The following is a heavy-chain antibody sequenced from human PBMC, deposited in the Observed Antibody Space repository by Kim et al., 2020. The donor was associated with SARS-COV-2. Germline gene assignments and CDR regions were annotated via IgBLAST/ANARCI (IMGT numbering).Heavy chain of an antibody. J-gene: IGHJ4*02. CDR1: GGSISSSSYY. CDR2: IYYSGST. CDR3: ARTMGNSYSVAGY. D-gene: IGHD6-13*01. Sequence: SETLSLTCTVSGGSISSSSYYWGWIRQPPGKGLEWIGSIYYSGSTYYNPSLKSRVTISVDTSKNQFSLKLSSVTAADTAVYYCARTMGNSYSVAGYWGQGTLVTVSS. V-gene: IGHV4-39*01.